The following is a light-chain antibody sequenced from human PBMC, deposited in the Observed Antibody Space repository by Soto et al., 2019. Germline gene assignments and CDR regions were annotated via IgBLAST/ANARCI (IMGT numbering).Light chain of an antibody. Sequence: QSALTQPASVSGSPGQSITISCTGSSRDVGGYKYVSWYQQHPGKAPKVIIYDVSNRPSGVSDRFSGSKSGNTASLTISGLQAEAEADYYCSSYTTTGARVIGTGTKLTVL. V-gene: IGLV2-14*03. CDR3: SSYTTTGARV. CDR2: DVS. CDR1: SRDVGGYKY. J-gene: IGLJ1*01.